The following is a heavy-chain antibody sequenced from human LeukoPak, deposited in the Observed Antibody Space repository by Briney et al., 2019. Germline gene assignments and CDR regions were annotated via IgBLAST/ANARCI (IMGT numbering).Heavy chain of an antibody. D-gene: IGHD2-2*01. CDR1: GGTFSSYA. J-gene: IGHJ6*04. V-gene: IGHV1-69*13. CDR2: IIPIFGTA. CDR3: ARSSASIVVVPAAMHYYYGMDV. Sequence: GASVKVSCKASGGTFSSYAISWVRQAPGQGLEWMGGIIPIFGTANYAQKFQGRVTITEDESTSTAYMELSSLRSEDTAVYYCARSSASIVVVPAAMHYYYGMDVWGKGTTVTVSS.